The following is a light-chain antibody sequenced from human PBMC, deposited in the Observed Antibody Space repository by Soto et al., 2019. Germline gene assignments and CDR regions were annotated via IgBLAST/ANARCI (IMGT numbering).Light chain of an antibody. V-gene: IGLV2-11*01. Sequence: QSALTQPRSVSGSPGQSVTISCTGTSSDAGGYTYVSWYQQNAGKPPKLMIYDVTKRPSGVPDRFSGSKSGNTASLTISGLQAEDESDYYCCSYAGKYTFLFGAGTKLTVL. CDR1: SSDAGGYTY. CDR2: DVT. CDR3: CSYAGKYTFL. J-gene: IGLJ2*01.